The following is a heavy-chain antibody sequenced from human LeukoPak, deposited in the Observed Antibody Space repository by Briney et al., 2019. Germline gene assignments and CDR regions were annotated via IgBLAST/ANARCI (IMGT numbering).Heavy chain of an antibody. D-gene: IGHD1-26*01. J-gene: IGHJ4*02. CDR2: INPNSGDT. Sequence: GASVKVSCKASGYTLTDYYMHWVRQAPGQGLEWMGWINPNSGDTNYAQKFQGRVTMIRDTSISTAYMDLSRLTSDDTAIYYCARDWRGSYFPDFWGQGTLVTVSS. V-gene: IGHV1-2*02. CDR3: ARDWRGSYFPDF. CDR1: GYTLTDYY.